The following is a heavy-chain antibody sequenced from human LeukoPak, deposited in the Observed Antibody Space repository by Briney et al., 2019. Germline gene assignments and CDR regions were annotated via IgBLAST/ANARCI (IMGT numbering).Heavy chain of an antibody. CDR3: AKDAYGGATFFYYMDV. D-gene: IGHD2/OR15-2a*01. CDR2: ISWNSGNI. J-gene: IGHJ6*03. CDR1: GFTFDDYA. Sequence: GRSLRLSCAGSGFTFDDYAMHWVRQTPGKGLEWVSGISWNSGNIAYADFVGGRFTISRDNAKNSLSLQMNSLSVEDTAVYYCAKDAYGGATFFYYMDVWGKGTTVTVSS. V-gene: IGHV3-9*01.